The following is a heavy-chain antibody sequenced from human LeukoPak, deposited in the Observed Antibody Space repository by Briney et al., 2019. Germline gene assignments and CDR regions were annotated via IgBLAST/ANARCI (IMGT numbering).Heavy chain of an antibody. CDR3: AKGRSSSWYSAFDY. Sequence: GGSLRLSCAASGFTFSSYVMRWVRQAPGKGLEWVSAISGGGGGTYYADSAKGRFTISRDNSKNTLYLQMNSLRADDTAVYYSAKGRSSSWYSAFDYWGQGTLVTVSS. CDR2: ISGGGGGT. D-gene: IGHD6-13*01. CDR1: GFTFSSYV. J-gene: IGHJ4*02. V-gene: IGHV3-23*01.